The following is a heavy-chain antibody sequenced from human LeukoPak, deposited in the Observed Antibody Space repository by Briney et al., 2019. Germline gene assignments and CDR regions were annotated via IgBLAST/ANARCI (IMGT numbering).Heavy chain of an antibody. CDR2: INHSGST. V-gene: IGHV4-34*01. D-gene: IGHD5-24*01. CDR1: GGSFSGYY. J-gene: IGHJ4*02. CDR3: ARASVEDPFDY. Sequence: SETLSLTCAVYGGSFSGYYWSWIRQPPGKGLEWIGEINHSGSTNYNPSLKSRVTISVDTSKNQFSLKLSSVTAADTAVYYCARASVEDPFDYWGQGTLVTVSS.